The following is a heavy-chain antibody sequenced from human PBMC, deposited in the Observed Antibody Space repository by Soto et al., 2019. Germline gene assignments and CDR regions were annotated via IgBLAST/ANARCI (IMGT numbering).Heavy chain of an antibody. CDR2: IYYSGST. J-gene: IGHJ4*02. V-gene: IGHV4-39*01. CDR1: GGSISSSSYY. Sequence: SETLSLTCTVSGGSISSSSYYWVWIRQPPGKGLEWIGSIYYSGSTYYNPSLKSRVTISVDTSKNQFSLKLSSVTAADTAVYYCARSEATVLDYWGQGTLVTVSS. D-gene: IGHD4-17*01. CDR3: ARSEATVLDY.